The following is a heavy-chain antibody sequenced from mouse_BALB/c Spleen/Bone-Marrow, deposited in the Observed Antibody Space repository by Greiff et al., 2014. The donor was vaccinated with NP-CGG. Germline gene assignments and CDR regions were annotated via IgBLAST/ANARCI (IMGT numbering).Heavy chain of an antibody. Sequence: QVQLQQSGAELVRPGASVTLSCKASGYTFTDYEMHWVKQTPVHGLEWIGAIDPETGGTAYNQKFKGKATVTADKSSSTAYMELRSMTSEDAAVYYCTRYYGYWYFDDWGAGTTVTVSS. CDR1: GYTFTDYE. V-gene: IGHV1-15*01. J-gene: IGHJ1*01. D-gene: IGHD1-1*02. CDR2: IDPETGGT. CDR3: TRYYGYWYFDD.